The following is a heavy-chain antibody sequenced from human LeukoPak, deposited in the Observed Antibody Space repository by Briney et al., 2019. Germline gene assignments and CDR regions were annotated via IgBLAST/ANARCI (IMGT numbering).Heavy chain of an antibody. CDR1: EFTFSNYC. J-gene: IGHJ4*02. D-gene: IGHD3-10*01. V-gene: IGHV3-74*01. CDR3: AREVGSGNSDRYFDY. Sequence: PGGSLRLSCAASEFTFSNYCIQWVRQDPGKGLVWVSRINSDGSGTNYADSVKGRFTISRDNSNNTLYLQMKGLRAEDTAVYYCAREVGSGNSDRYFDYWGQGTLVTVSS. CDR2: INSDGSGT.